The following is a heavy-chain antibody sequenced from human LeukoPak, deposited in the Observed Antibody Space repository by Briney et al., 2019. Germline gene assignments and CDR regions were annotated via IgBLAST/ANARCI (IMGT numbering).Heavy chain of an antibody. CDR2: IYYSGST. J-gene: IGHJ4*02. V-gene: IGHV4-38-2*02. Sequence: AETLSLTCIVSGDSITSDNCWGWIRQPPGKGLEWIGSIYYSGSTYYNPSLKSRVTISVDTSKNQFSLKLSSVTAADTAVYYCARGVLRYFDWLLSDFDYWGQGTLVTVSS. CDR3: ARGVLRYFDWLLSDFDY. CDR1: GDSITSDNC. D-gene: IGHD3-9*01.